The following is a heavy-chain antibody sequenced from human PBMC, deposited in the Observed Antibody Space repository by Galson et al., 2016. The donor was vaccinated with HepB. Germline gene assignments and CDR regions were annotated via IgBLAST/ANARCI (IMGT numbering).Heavy chain of an antibody. D-gene: IGHD3-16*01. J-gene: IGHJ5*02. CDR1: GFTFSAYA. Sequence: SLRLSCAASGFTFSAYAMTWVRQAPGKGLEYVSSLTENGAGTFYADSLKGRFTISRDNSKNMLYLQMYSLRAEDTAVYYCVKDRLRRGGTWGQGTLVTVSS. CDR3: VKDRLRRGGT. CDR2: LTENGAGT. V-gene: IGHV3-23*01.